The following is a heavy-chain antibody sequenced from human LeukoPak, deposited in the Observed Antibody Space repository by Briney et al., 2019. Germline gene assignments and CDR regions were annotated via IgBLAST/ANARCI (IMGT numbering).Heavy chain of an antibody. J-gene: IGHJ4*02. CDR2: TSGSGGST. D-gene: IGHD1-26*01. CDR3: AKDRGWGSGSYSGYFDY. V-gene: IGHV3-23*01. CDR1: GFTFSSYG. Sequence: GGSLRLSCAASGFTFSSYGMSWVRQAAGEGLEWVSATSGSGGSTYYADSVKGRFTISRDNSKNTLYLQMNSLRAEDTAVYYCAKDRGWGSGSYSGYFDYWGQGTLVTVSS.